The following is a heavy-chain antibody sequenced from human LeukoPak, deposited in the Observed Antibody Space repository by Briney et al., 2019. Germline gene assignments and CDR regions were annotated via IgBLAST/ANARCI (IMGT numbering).Heavy chain of an antibody. CDR3: ARDQEGCYYDSSGYRSFGRPCDAFDI. CDR2: INPNSGGT. D-gene: IGHD3-22*01. Sequence: VASVKVSCKASGYTFTGYYMHWVRQAPGQGLEWMGWINPNSGGTNYAQKFQGRVTMTRDTSISTAYMELSRLRSDDTAVYYCARDQEGCYYDSSGYRSFGRPCDAFDIWGQGTMVTVSS. J-gene: IGHJ3*02. CDR1: GYTFTGYY. V-gene: IGHV1-2*02.